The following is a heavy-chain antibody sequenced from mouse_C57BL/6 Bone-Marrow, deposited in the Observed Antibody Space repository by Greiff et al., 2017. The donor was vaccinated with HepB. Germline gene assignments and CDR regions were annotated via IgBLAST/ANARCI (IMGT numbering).Heavy chain of an antibody. CDR1: GYTFTSYW. Sequence: VQLQQPGAELVKPGASVKMSCKASGYTFTSYWITWVKQRPGQGLEWIGGIYPGSGSTNYNEKFKSKATLTVDTSSSPAYMQLSSLTSEDSAVYYCARPSSGYETFDYWGQGTTLTVSS. J-gene: IGHJ2*01. V-gene: IGHV1-55*01. CDR3: ARPSSGYETFDY. D-gene: IGHD3-2*02. CDR2: IYPGSGST.